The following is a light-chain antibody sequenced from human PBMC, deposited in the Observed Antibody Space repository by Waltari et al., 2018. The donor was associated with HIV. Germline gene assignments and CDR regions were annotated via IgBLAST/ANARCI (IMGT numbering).Light chain of an antibody. CDR2: ATS. J-gene: IGKJ5*01. CDR3: QQLTSNSIT. Sequence: DIQLTQSPSFLSASIGDRVTITCRASQGISGYLAWYQQKQGKAPKLLIYATSTLQRGAPSRFSGSGSGTEFTLTISSLQSEDLATYYCQQLTSNSITFGQGTRLEIK. CDR1: QGISGY. V-gene: IGKV1-9*01.